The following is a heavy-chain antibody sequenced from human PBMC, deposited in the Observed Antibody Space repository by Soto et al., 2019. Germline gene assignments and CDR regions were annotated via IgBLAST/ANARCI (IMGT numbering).Heavy chain of an antibody. CDR3: ASAENYYYDSSGYYSGHFDY. CDR2: INSDGSST. CDR1: GFTFSSYW. Sequence: GGSLRLACAASGFTFSSYWMHWVRQAPGKGLVWVSRINSDGSSTSYADSVKGRFTISRDNAKNTLYLQMNSLRAEDTAVYYCASAENYYYDSSGYYSGHFDYWGQGTLVTVSS. D-gene: IGHD3-22*01. J-gene: IGHJ4*02. V-gene: IGHV3-74*01.